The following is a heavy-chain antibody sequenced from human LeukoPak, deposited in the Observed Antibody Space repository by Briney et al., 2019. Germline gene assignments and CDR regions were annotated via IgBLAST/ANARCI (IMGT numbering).Heavy chain of an antibody. D-gene: IGHD2-21*02. CDR2: ISYDGSNK. CDR3: AKDAKIVVVTAIPNY. V-gene: IGHV3-30*18. J-gene: IGHJ4*02. CDR1: GFTFSSYG. Sequence: GGSLRLSCAASGFTFSSYGMHWVRQAPGKGLEWGAVISYDGSNKYYADSVKGRFTISRDNSKNTLYLQMSSLRAEDTAVYYCAKDAKIVVVTAIPNYWGQGTLVTVSS.